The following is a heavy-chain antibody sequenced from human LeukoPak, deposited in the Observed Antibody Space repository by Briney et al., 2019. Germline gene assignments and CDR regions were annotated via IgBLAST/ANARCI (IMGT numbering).Heavy chain of an antibody. CDR3: ATRLAYCGGDCYSAEYFQH. D-gene: IGHD2-21*02. CDR1: GHTLTELS. V-gene: IGHV1-24*01. Sequence: VASVKVSCKVSGHTLTELSMHWVRQAPGKGLEWMGGFDPEDGETIYAQKFQGRVTMTEDTSTDTAYMELSSLRSEDTAVYYCATRLAYCGGDCYSAEYFQHWGQGTLVTVSS. CDR2: FDPEDGET. J-gene: IGHJ1*01.